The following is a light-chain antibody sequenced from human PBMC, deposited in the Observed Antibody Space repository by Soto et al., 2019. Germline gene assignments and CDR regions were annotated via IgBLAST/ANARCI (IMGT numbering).Light chain of an antibody. CDR3: CAYAGSSTLG. Sequence: QSVLTQPASVSGSPGQSITISCIGIISDVGNYHLVSWYQQHPAKAPKLMIYEGSKRPAGVSNRFSGSKSVTTASLTISGLQAEDEADYYCCAYAGSSTLGFGGGTKLTVL. CDR1: ISDVGNYHL. CDR2: EGS. V-gene: IGLV2-23*01. J-gene: IGLJ3*02.